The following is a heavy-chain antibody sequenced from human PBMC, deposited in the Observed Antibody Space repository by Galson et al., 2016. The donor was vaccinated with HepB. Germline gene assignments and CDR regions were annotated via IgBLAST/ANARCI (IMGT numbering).Heavy chain of an antibody. CDR3: ARPDGSTSATIRLAFDI. J-gene: IGHJ3*02. Sequence: SLRLSCAASGFTFGDYIMSWFRQAPGKGLEWVGFIRGKAYGGTTEYAASVRGRFTISRDDSKSIAYLQMTSVKTEDTAVYYCARPDGSTSATIRLAFDIWGQGTMVIVSS. CDR1: GFTFGDYI. D-gene: IGHD2-2*01. CDR2: IRGKAYGGTT. V-gene: IGHV3-49*03.